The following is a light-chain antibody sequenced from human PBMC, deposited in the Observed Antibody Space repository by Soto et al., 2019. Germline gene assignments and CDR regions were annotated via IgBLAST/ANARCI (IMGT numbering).Light chain of an antibody. CDR1: QSISSG. J-gene: IGKJ4*01. CDR3: QRYYSYPLI. CDR2: HVF. Sequence: DIQMTQSPSTLSASVGDTVTITCRASQSISSGLAWYQHKPGTAPKVLIYHVFNLQSGVPSRFSGSGSATDFTLTISCLHSEDFATYYCQRYYSYPLIFGGGTKV. V-gene: IGKV1-5*01.